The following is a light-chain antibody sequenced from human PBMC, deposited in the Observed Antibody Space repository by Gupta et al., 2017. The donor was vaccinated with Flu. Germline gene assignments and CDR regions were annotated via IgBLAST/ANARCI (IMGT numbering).Light chain of an antibody. CDR2: AAS. J-gene: IGKJ1*01. CDR1: QSVSNY. CDR3: QEIEDTAST. V-gene: IGKV1-39*01. Sequence: DIQMTQSPSSLSASVGDRVTITSRASQSVSNYLNWFQQKPGKATKLLIYAASTLQTVVPSRFSGSGSGTXFTLTIXRLQPEDFATYSCQEIEDTASTFGXGTKVEIK.